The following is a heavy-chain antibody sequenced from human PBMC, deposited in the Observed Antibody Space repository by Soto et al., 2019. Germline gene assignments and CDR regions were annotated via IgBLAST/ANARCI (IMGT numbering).Heavy chain of an antibody. Sequence: QVTLKESGPVLVKPTETLTLTCTVSGFSLSNARMGVSWIRQPPGKALEWLAHIFSNDEKSYSTSLKSRLTISKDTSKRQVVLTMTNMDPVDTATYYCARSFTYYYYYYYMDVWGKGTTVTVSS. CDR3: ARSFTYYYYYYYMDV. D-gene: IGHD3-16*01. V-gene: IGHV2-26*01. CDR2: IFSNDEK. CDR1: GFSLSNARMG. J-gene: IGHJ6*03.